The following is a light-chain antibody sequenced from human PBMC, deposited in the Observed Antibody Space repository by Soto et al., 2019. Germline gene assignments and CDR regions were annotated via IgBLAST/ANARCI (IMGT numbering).Light chain of an antibody. CDR2: GTS. Sequence: EIIMTQSPATLSVSPGERATLSCRASQSVSSNLAWYRQRPGQAPRLLIYGTSTRATGIPDRFSGSGSGTEFTLTISSLQSEDFAVYYCQQYYSWPPLFTFGAGTKVDLK. CDR3: QQYYSWPPLFT. CDR1: QSVSSN. V-gene: IGKV3-15*01. J-gene: IGKJ3*01.